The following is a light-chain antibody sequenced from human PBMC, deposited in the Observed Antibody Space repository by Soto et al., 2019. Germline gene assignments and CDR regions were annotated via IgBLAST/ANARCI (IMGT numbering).Light chain of an antibody. CDR2: DAS. V-gene: IGKV3-15*01. Sequence: EIVMTQSPATLSVSPGERATLSCRASQSISSNLAWYQQKPGQAPRLLIYDASTRATGIPARFSGSGSGTEFTLTISSLQSEDVPVYYCQQYNSWPLYTFGQGTKLEIK. CDR1: QSISSN. J-gene: IGKJ2*01. CDR3: QQYNSWPLYT.